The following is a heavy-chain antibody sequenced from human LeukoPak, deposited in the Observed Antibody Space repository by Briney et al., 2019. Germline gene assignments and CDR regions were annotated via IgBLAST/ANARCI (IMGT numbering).Heavy chain of an antibody. CDR3: AKDRHAPGRYCSSTSCFPFDS. D-gene: IGHD2-2*01. V-gene: IGHV3-23*01. J-gene: IGHJ5*01. CDR1: GFTFSSYA. Sequence: GSLRLSCVVSGFTFSSYAMSWVRQAPGKGLEWVSGVSGSGGSTYYADSVKGRFTISRDNTKNTLYLQMNSLRAEDTAVYYCAKDRHAPGRYCSSTSCFPFDSWGQGTLVTVSS. CDR2: VSGSGGST.